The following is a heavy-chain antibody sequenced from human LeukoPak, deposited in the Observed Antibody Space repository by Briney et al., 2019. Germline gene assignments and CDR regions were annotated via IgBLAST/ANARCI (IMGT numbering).Heavy chain of an antibody. CDR2: IIPILGIA. CDR3: ARAGGYGLDY. J-gene: IGHJ4*02. V-gene: IGHV1-69*04. D-gene: IGHD5-18*01. CDR1: GGTFSSYA. Sequence: SVKVSCKASGGTFSSYAISWVRQAPGQGLEWMGRIIPILGIANYAQKFQGRVTITADKSTSTAYMELSSLRSEDTAVYYCARAGGYGLDYWGQGTLVTVPS.